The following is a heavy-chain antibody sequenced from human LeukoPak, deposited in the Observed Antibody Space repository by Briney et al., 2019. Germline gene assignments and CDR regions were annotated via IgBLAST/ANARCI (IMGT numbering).Heavy chain of an antibody. Sequence: PSETLSLTCTVSGGSISSGGYYWSWIRQHPGKGLEWIGYIYYSGSTYYNPSLKSRVTISVDTSKNQFSLELSSVTAADTAAYYCASHLNYYAKFDIWGQGTMVTVSS. J-gene: IGHJ3*02. D-gene: IGHD3-10*01. CDR3: ASHLNYYAKFDI. CDR1: GGSISSGGYY. V-gene: IGHV4-31*03. CDR2: IYYSGST.